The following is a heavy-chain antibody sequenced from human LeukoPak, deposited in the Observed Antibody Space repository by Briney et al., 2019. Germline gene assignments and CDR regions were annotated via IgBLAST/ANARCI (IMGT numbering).Heavy chain of an antibody. D-gene: IGHD2-2*01. CDR1: GFTFSSYA. J-gene: IGHJ4*02. CDR2: ISYDGSNK. V-gene: IGHV3-30-3*01. CDR3: ARRLDPAFDY. Sequence: QSGGSLRLSCAASGFTFSSYAMPWVRQAPGKGLEWVAVISYDGSNKYYADSVKGRFTISRDNSKNTLYLQMNSLRAEDTAVYYCARRLDPAFDYWGQGTLVTVSS.